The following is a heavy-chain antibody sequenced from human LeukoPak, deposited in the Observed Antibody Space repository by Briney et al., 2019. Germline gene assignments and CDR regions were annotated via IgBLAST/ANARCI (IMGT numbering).Heavy chain of an antibody. CDR2: IDWDDDK. V-gene: IGHV2-70*11. CDR3: ARMRDYGGNPHSAFDI. D-gene: IGHD4-23*01. Sequence: ESGPTLVNPTQTLTLTCTFSGFSLSTSGMCVSWIRQPPGKALEWLARIDWDDDKYYSTSLKTRLTISKDTSKNQVVLTMTNMDPVDTATYYCARMRDYGGNPHSAFDIWGQGTMVTVSS. CDR1: GFSLSTSGMC. J-gene: IGHJ3*02.